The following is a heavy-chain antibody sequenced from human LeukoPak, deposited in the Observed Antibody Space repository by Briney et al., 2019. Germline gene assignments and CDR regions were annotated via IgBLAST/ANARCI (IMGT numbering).Heavy chain of an antibody. CDR2: ITHSGST. V-gene: IGHV4-4*02. CDR3: ARVNRVAVASYYFES. CDR1: GGSISSRNW. Sequence: SGTLSLTCAASGGSISSRNWWTWVRQPPGEGLEWIVEITHSGSTNYNPSLESRVTVSVDNSKNQFSLKLSCVTAADTAVYYCARVNRVAVASYYFESWGQGTLVTVSS. J-gene: IGHJ4*02. D-gene: IGHD6-19*01.